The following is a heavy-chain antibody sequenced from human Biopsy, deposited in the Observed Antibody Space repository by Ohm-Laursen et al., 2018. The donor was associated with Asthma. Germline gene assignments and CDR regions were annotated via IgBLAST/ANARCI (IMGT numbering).Heavy chain of an antibody. V-gene: IGHV3-30-3*01. D-gene: IGHD3-3*01. J-gene: IGHJ4*02. CDR1: GFTFRSYA. CDR3: ARDVMEWYLPAFDF. CDR2: GGSYYDGGLK. Sequence: SLRLSCTAAGFTFRSYAMHWVRQAPGKGLEWVAVGGSYYDGGLKYYADSVTGRFTVSRDDSKNTLYLQMNSLRPDDTAVYYCARDVMEWYLPAFDFWGQGTLVTVSS.